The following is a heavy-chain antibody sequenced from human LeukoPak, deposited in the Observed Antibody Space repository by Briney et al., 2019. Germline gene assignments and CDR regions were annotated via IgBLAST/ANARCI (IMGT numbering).Heavy chain of an antibody. J-gene: IGHJ4*02. D-gene: IGHD3-10*01. CDR1: GFTFSSHG. V-gene: IGHV3-23*01. CDR3: AKVTYGSGTYGAFDS. CDR2: ISGSGDYT. Sequence: GGSLRLSCAASGFTFSSHGMSWVRQAPGKGLEWVSTISGSGDYTYYADSVKGRFTISRDNSKNTLYLQMNSLRAEDTAIYYCAKVTYGSGTYGAFDSWGQGTLVAVSS.